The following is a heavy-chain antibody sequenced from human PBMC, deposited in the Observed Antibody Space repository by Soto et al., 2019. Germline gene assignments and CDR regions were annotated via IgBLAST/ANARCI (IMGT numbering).Heavy chain of an antibody. D-gene: IGHD5-12*01. CDR3: ARRAHVDIVATIAWFDP. Sequence: QLQLQESGPGLVKPSETLSLTCTVSGGSISSSSYYWGWIRQPPGKGLEWIGSIYYSGSTYYNPSLKSRVTISVDTAKNQFSLNLSSVTAADTAVYYCARRAHVDIVATIAWFDPWGQGTLVTVSS. V-gene: IGHV4-39*01. J-gene: IGHJ5*02. CDR1: GGSISSSSYY. CDR2: IYYSGST.